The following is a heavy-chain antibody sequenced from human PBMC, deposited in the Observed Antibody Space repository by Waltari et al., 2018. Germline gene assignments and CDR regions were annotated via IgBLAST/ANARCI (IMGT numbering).Heavy chain of an antibody. Sequence: EVQLLESGGGLVQPGGSLRLSCAASGFTFSSYGMSWVRQAPGKGLEWVSGISGSGSSTYHADSVKGRFTISRDNSKNTLYLQMNSLRAEDTAVYYCARHPGTAGAGAGGFEHWGQGTLVTVSS. CDR1: GFTFSSYG. D-gene: IGHD6-13*01. V-gene: IGHV3-23*01. CDR2: ISGSGSST. J-gene: IGHJ4*02. CDR3: ARHPGTAGAGAGGFEH.